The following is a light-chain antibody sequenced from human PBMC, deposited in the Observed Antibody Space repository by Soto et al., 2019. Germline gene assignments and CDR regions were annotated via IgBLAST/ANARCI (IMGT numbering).Light chain of an antibody. Sequence: QSVLTQPRSVSGSPGQSVTISCTGTSSGVGAYDYVSWYQQHPGKAPKLLIYHVSKRPSGVPDRFFGSKSGNTASLTISGLQAEDEADYYCCTDAGSYKVFGIGTKVTVL. V-gene: IGLV2-11*01. CDR3: CTDAGSYKV. CDR2: HVS. CDR1: SSGVGAYDY. J-gene: IGLJ1*01.